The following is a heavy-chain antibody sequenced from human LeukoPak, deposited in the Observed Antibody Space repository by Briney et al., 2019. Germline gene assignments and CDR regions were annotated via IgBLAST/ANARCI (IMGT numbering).Heavy chain of an antibody. V-gene: IGHV1-18*01. CDR1: GYTFTSYG. CDR2: ISAYNGNT. CDR3: ARMGREYQLSCYYYGMDV. J-gene: IGHJ6*02. Sequence: ASVKVSCKASGYTFTSYGISWVRQAPGQGLEWMGWISAYNGNTNYAQKLQGRVTMTTDTSTSTAYMELRSLRSDDTAVYYCARMGREYQLSCYYYGMDVWGQGTTVTVSS. D-gene: IGHD2-2*01.